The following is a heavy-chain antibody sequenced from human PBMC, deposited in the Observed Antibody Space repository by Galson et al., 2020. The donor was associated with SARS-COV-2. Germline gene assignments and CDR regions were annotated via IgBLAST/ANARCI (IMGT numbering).Heavy chain of an antibody. D-gene: IGHD3-9*01. V-gene: IGHV3-23*01. J-gene: IGHJ5*02. CDR3: AKSQYDILTGYHITYNWFDP. CDR1: GFTFSSYA. CDR2: ISGSGGST. Sequence: GESLQISCAASGFTFSSYAMSWVRQAPGKGLEWVSAISGSGGSTYYADSVTGRFTISRDNSKNTLYLQMNSLRAEDTAVYYCAKSQYDILTGYHITYNWFDPWGQGTLGTVSS.